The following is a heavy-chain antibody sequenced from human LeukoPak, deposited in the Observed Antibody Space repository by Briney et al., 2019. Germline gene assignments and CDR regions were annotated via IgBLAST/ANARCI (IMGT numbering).Heavy chain of an antibody. V-gene: IGHV4-34*01. CDR2: INHSGST. D-gene: IGHD3-16*01. CDR3: ARRTHVRRPRGDFDY. J-gene: IGHJ4*02. CDR1: GFTFSSYE. Sequence: LRLSCAASGFTFSSYEMNWIRQPPGKGLEWIGEINHSGSTNYNPSLKSRVTISVDTSKNQFSLKLSSVTAADTAVYYCARRTHVRRPRGDFDYWGQGTLVTVSS.